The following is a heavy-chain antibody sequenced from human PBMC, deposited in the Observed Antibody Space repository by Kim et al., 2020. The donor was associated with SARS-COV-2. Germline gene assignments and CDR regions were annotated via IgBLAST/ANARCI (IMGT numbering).Heavy chain of an antibody. CDR3: ARDRSGRYRGAFDI. Sequence: PSLKSRVTISVDTSKNQFSLKLSSVTAADTAVYYCARDRSGRYRGAFDIWGQGTMVTVSS. D-gene: IGHD6-19*01. J-gene: IGHJ3*02. V-gene: IGHV4-59*01.